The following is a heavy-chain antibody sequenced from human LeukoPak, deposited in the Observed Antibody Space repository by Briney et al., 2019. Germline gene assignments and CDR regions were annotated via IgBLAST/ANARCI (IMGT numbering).Heavy chain of an antibody. Sequence: GESLKISSKGSGYSFTSYWIGWVRQMPGKGLEWMGIIYPGDSDTRYSPSFQGQVTISADKSISTAYLQWSSLKASDTAMYYCAGIVVVTAKTPDYWGQGTLVTVSS. D-gene: IGHD2-21*02. CDR3: AGIVVVTAKTPDY. J-gene: IGHJ4*02. CDR1: GYSFTSYW. CDR2: IYPGDSDT. V-gene: IGHV5-51*01.